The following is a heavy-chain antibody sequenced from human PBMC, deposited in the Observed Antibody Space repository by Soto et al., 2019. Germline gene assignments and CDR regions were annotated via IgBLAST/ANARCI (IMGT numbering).Heavy chain of an antibody. D-gene: IGHD6-13*01. Sequence: GGSLRLSCAASEFTFSSYWMSWVRQAPGKGLEWVANIKQDGSEKYYVDSVKGRFTISRDNAKNSLYLQMNSLRAEDTAVYYCARGSLAAGLYNFDYWGQGTLVTVSS. CDR1: EFTFSSYW. J-gene: IGHJ4*02. CDR3: ARGSLAAGLYNFDY. V-gene: IGHV3-7*01. CDR2: IKQDGSEK.